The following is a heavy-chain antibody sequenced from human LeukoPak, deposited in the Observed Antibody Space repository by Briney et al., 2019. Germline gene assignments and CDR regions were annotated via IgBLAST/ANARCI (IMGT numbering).Heavy chain of an antibody. J-gene: IGHJ5*02. Sequence: ASVKVSCKSSGYTFTGYYMRWVRQAPEQGLEWMGWINPNSGGTNYAQKFQGRVTMTRDTSISTAYMELSRLRSDDTAVYYCAREEEGCSSTSCYVKFDPWGQGTLVTVSS. D-gene: IGHD2-2*01. CDR1: GYTFTGYY. CDR2: INPNSGGT. CDR3: AREEEGCSSTSCYVKFDP. V-gene: IGHV1-2*02.